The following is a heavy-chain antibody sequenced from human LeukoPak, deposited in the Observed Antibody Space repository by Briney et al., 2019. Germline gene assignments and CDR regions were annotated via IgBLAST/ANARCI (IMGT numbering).Heavy chain of an antibody. CDR2: IYYSGST. D-gene: IGHD3-22*01. J-gene: IGHJ4*02. CDR3: ARDRKVIVVGHFDY. V-gene: IGHV4-39*07. Sequence: PSETLSLTCTVSGGSISSGNSYWGWIRQPPEKELEWIGSIYYSGSTYYNPSLKSRVSISLDMSKNQFSLKLNSVTAADTAMYYCARDRKVIVVGHFDYWGQGALVTVSS. CDR1: GGSISSGNSY.